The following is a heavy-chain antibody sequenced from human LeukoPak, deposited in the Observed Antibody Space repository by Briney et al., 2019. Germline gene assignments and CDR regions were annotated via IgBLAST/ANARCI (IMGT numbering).Heavy chain of an antibody. J-gene: IGHJ4*02. CDR2: IKQDGSEK. CDR1: GFTSSSYW. Sequence: TGGSLRLSCAASGFTSSSYWMSWVRQAPGKGLEWVANIKQDGSEKYYVDSVKGRFTISRDNAKNSLYLQMNSLRAEDTAVYYCARDYRAFYDSSGYPSWGQGTLVTVSS. CDR3: ARDYRAFYDSSGYPS. V-gene: IGHV3-7*01. D-gene: IGHD3-22*01.